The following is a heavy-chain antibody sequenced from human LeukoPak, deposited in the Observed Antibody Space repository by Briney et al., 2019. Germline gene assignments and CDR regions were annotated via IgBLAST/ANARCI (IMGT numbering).Heavy chain of an antibody. D-gene: IGHD6-13*01. CDR3: AKLAAAGTAHYYFDY. V-gene: IGHV1-46*01. Sequence: ASVKVSCKASGYTFTSYHMHWVRQAPGQGLEIMGIINPSGGSTTYAQKFQGRVTMTRDTSTSTVYMELSSPRSEDTAVYYCAKLAAAGTAHYYFDYWGQGTLVTVSS. J-gene: IGHJ4*02. CDR1: GYTFTSYH. CDR2: INPSGGST.